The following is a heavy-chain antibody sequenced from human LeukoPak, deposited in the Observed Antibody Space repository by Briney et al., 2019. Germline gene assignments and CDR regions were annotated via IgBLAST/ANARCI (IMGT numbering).Heavy chain of an antibody. CDR1: GYSFTSYW. J-gene: IGHJ6*03. CDR2: IYPGDSDT. V-gene: IGHV5-51*01. D-gene: IGHD2-2*02. CDR3: ARRYCSSTSCYNYMDV. Sequence: GESLKISCKGSGYSFTSYWIGWVRQMPGKGQEWMGIIYPGDSDTRYSPSFQGQVTISADKSISTAYLQWSSLKASDTAMYYCARRYCSSTSCYNYMDVWGKGTTVTVSS.